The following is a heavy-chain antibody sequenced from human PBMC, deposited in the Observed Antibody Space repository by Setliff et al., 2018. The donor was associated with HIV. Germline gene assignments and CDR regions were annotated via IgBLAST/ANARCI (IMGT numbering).Heavy chain of an antibody. J-gene: IGHJ3*01. D-gene: IGHD5-12*01. Sequence: ASVKVSCKVSGDTFNNYGLNCVRQAPGQGLEWMGGIIPIFKSADYAQKFQGRVTITTDESTSTAYMDLSSLKSEDTAIYYCARTSGDAYNYEGAFDVWGQGTLVTVSS. V-gene: IGHV1-69*05. CDR3: ARTSGDAYNYEGAFDV. CDR1: GDTFNNYG. CDR2: IIPIFKSA.